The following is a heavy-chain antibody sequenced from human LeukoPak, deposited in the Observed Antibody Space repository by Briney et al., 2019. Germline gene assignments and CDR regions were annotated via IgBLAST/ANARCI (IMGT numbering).Heavy chain of an antibody. V-gene: IGHV4-59*12. CDR1: GGSISSYY. CDR2: IYYSGST. CDR3: ASSNHFWSGYYLLDY. J-gene: IGHJ4*02. Sequence: PSETQSLTCTVSGGSISSYYWSWIRQPPGKGLEWIGYIYYSGSTNYNPSLKSRVTISVDTSKNQFSLKLSSVTAADTAVYYCASSNHFWSGYYLLDYWGQGTLVTVSS. D-gene: IGHD3-3*02.